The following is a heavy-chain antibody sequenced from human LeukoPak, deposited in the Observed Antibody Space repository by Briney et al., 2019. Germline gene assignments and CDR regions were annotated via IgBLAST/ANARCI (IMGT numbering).Heavy chain of an antibody. CDR1: GGSISSNY. CDR3: ARWLRFEAAAVNWFDP. Sequence: PSETLSLTCSVSGGSISSNYWSWIRQPPGKGLEWIGYIYYSGSTNYNPSLKSRVTISVDTSKNQFSLKLSSVTAADTAVYYCARWLRFEAAAVNWFDPWGQGTLVTVSS. D-gene: IGHD6-13*01. V-gene: IGHV4-59*08. J-gene: IGHJ5*02. CDR2: IYYSGST.